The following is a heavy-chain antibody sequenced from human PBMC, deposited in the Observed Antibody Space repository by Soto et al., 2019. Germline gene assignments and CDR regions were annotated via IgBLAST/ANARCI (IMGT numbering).Heavy chain of an antibody. CDR3: AGVRIAVAGTSKMDV. D-gene: IGHD6-19*01. CDR1: GGSFSGYY. V-gene: IGHV4-34*01. Sequence: PSETLSLTCAVYGGSFSGYYWSWIRQPPGKGLEWIGEVNHSGSTNYNPSLKSRVTISVDTSKNQFSLKLSSVTAADTAVYYCAGVRIAVAGTSKMDVWGKGTTVTVSS. J-gene: IGHJ6*04. CDR2: VNHSGST.